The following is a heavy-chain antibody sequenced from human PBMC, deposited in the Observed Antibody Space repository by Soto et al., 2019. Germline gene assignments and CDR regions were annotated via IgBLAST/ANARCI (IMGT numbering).Heavy chain of an antibody. CDR1: GDSVSSNSAA. CDR2: TYYRSKWYN. CDR3: ARANEAAAGYYFDY. Sequence: HTLSLTCAISGDSVSSNSAAWNWIRQSPSRGLEWLGRTYYRSKWYNDYAVSVKSRITVDPDTSKNQFSLRLNSVTPEDTAVYYCARANEAAAGYYFDYWGQGTLVTVSS. V-gene: IGHV6-1*01. D-gene: IGHD6-13*01. J-gene: IGHJ4*02.